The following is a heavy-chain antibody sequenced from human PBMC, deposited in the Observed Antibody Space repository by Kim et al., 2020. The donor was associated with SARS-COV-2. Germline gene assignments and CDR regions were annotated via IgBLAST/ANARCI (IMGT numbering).Heavy chain of an antibody. D-gene: IGHD6-19*01. CDR1: GFTFSSYA. CDR2: ISYDGSNK. Sequence: GGSLRLSCAASGFTFSSYAMHWVRQAPGKGLEWVAVISYDGSNKYYADSVKGRFTISRDNSKNTLYLQMNSLRAEDTAVYYCARDGPLPFPYSSGWVDIWGQGTMVTVSS. CDR3: ARDGPLPFPYSSGWVDI. V-gene: IGHV3-30-3*01. J-gene: IGHJ3*02.